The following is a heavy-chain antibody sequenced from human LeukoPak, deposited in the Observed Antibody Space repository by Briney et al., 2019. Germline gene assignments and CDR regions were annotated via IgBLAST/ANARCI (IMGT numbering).Heavy chain of an antibody. Sequence: PGGSLRLSCAASGFTFRNYAMNWVRQAPGKGLEWVSSITSSSAYIYDADSVKSRFTISRDNAKNSLYLQMNSLRAEDTAVYYCARDPVGAHVRRAFDIWGQGTMVTVSS. J-gene: IGHJ3*02. CDR2: ITSSSAYI. CDR3: ARDPVGAHVRRAFDI. CDR1: GFTFRNYA. D-gene: IGHD1-26*01. V-gene: IGHV3-21*01.